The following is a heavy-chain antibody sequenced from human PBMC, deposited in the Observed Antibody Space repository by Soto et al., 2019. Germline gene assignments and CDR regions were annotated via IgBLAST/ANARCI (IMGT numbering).Heavy chain of an antibody. J-gene: IGHJ4*02. V-gene: IGHV1-18*01. CDR1: GYTFTSYG. CDR2: ISAYNGNT. CDR3: ARGVPWEHLVPGIDY. Sequence: ASVKVSCKASGYTFTSYGISWVRQAPGQGLEWMGWISAYNGNTNYAQKLQGRVTMTTDTSTSTAYMELRSLRSDDTALYYCARGVPWEHLVPGIDYWGQGTLVTVSS. D-gene: IGHD1-26*01.